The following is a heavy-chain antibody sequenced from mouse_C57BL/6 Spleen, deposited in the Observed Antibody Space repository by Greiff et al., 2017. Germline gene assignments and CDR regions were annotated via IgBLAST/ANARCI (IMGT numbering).Heavy chain of an antibody. V-gene: IGHV1-64*01. Sequence: QVQLQQPGAELVKPEASVKLSCKASGYTFTSYWMHWVKQRPGQGLEWIGMIHPNSGSTNYNEKFKSKATLTVDKSSSTAYMQLSSLTSEDSAVYYCARGDYGSSSWFAYWGQGTLVTVSA. J-gene: IGHJ3*01. CDR3: ARGDYGSSSWFAY. D-gene: IGHD1-1*01. CDR2: IHPNSGST. CDR1: GYTFTSYW.